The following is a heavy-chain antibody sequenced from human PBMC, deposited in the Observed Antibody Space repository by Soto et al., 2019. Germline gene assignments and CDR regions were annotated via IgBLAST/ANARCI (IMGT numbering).Heavy chain of an antibody. CDR1: GFSLSSNGVG. Sequence: QITLKESGPTLVKPTQTLTLTCTFSGFSLSSNGVGVGWIRQPPGKALEWLALICWDDDKRYSPSLKSRLTITKDTSKNQVVLTLTKLDTVDTATYYCARGGWTTYYSPFFDYWGQGTLVTVSS. V-gene: IGHV2-5*02. J-gene: IGHJ4*02. CDR2: ICWDDDK. CDR3: ARGGWTTYYSPFFDY. D-gene: IGHD3-10*01.